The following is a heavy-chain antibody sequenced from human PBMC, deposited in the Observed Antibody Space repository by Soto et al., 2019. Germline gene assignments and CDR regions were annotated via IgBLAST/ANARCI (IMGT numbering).Heavy chain of an antibody. CDR1: GFTFSSYA. CDR3: AKDSGKDFPGRYYYGMDV. V-gene: IGHV3-23*01. J-gene: IGHJ6*02. D-gene: IGHD3-10*01. Sequence: GGSLRLSCAASGFTFSSYAMSWVRQAPGKGLEWVSAISGSGGSTYYADSVKGRFTISRDNSKNTLYLQMNSLRAEDTAVYYCAKDSGKDFPGRYYYGMDVWGQGTTVTVSS. CDR2: ISGSGGST.